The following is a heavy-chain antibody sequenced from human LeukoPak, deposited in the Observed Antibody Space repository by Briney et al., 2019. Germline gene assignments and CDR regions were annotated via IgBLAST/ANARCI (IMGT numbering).Heavy chain of an antibody. D-gene: IGHD3-22*01. CDR2: IYASGST. Sequence: SETLSLTCTVSGGSISSNNYYWSWVRQPAGKGLEWIGRIYASGSTKYNPSLKSRVTISVDTSKNQFSLKLTSVTAADTAVYHCARVREDDYDSSGPSDAFDIWGQGTMVTVSS. CDR1: GGSISSNNYY. CDR3: ARVREDDYDSSGPSDAFDI. V-gene: IGHV4-61*02. J-gene: IGHJ3*02.